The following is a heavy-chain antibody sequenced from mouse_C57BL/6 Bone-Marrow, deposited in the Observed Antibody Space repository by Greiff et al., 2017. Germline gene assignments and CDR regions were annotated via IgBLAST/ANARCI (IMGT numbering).Heavy chain of an antibody. CDR2: IDPETGGP. Sequence: QVQLQQSGAELVRPGASVTLSCKASGYTFTDYEMHWVKQTPVHGLEWIGAIDPETGGPAYNQKFKGKAILTADKSSSTAYMELRSLTSEDSAVYYCTRDYYGSSYGYWGQGTTLTVSS. J-gene: IGHJ2*01. CDR3: TRDYYGSSYGY. CDR1: GYTFTDYE. V-gene: IGHV1-15*01. D-gene: IGHD1-1*01.